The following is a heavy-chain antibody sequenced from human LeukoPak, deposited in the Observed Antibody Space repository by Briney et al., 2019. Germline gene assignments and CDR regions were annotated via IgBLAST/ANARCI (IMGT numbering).Heavy chain of an antibody. V-gene: IGHV1-3*01. CDR3: ASPRGSGYYGDDAFDI. CDR2: INVGNGNT. CDR1: GYTFTSYA. D-gene: IGHD3-22*01. J-gene: IGHJ3*02. Sequence: ASVKVSCKASGYTFTSYAMHWVRQAPGQRLEWMGWINVGNGNTKYSQKFQGRVTITRDTSASTVYMELSSLRSEDTAVYYCASPRGSGYYGDDAFDIWGQGTMVTVSS.